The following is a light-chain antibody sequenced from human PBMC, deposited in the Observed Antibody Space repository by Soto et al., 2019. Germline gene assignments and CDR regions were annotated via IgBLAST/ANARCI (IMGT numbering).Light chain of an antibody. Sequence: IQMTQSPSSLSASVGDRVTMTCQASQDISNYLNWYQQKPGKAPKLLIYDASNLETGVPSRFSGSGSGTDFTFTISSLQPEDIATYYCQQYDNLSITFGQGTRLEIK. CDR1: QDISNY. V-gene: IGKV1-33*01. CDR3: QQYDNLSIT. CDR2: DAS. J-gene: IGKJ5*01.